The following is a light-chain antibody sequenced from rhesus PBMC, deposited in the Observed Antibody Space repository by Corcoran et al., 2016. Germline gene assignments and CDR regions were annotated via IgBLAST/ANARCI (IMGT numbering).Light chain of an antibody. J-gene: IGKJ4*01. CDR1: QGISKD. Sequence: DIQMTQSPSSLSAFAGDTATITCQASQGISKDLAWYQQKPGKAPKLLIYDASTLESGVPSRFSGSGSGTEFPLTISSLQPEDFATYYYQQHSTYPLTFGEGTKVEL. CDR3: QQHSTYPLT. CDR2: DAS. V-gene: IGKV1-33*02.